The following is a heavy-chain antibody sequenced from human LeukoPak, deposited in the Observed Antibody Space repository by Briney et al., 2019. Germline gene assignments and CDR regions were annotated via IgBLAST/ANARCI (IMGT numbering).Heavy chain of an antibody. J-gene: IGHJ2*01. Sequence: SETLSLTCAVYGGSFSGYYWSWIRQPPGKGLEWIGEINHSGSTNYNPSLKSRVTISIDTSKNQFSLKLSSVTAADTAVYYCARDTATTVTSFENWYFDLWGRGTLVTVSS. CDR2: INHSGST. CDR3: ARDTATTVTSFENWYFDL. V-gene: IGHV4-34*01. D-gene: IGHD4-17*01. CDR1: GGSFSGYY.